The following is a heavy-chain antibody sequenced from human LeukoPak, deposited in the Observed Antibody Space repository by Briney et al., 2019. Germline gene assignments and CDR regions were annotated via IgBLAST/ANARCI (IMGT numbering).Heavy chain of an antibody. CDR3: QSRFLEWLLDY. J-gene: IGHJ4*02. Sequence: SETLSLTCTVSGGSISGNNYYWGWIRQPPGKGLEWIGSIYYGGYTYYNPSLKSRVTISVDTSKNQFSLKLSSVTAADTAIYYCQSRFLEWLLDYWGQGTLVTVSS. D-gene: IGHD3-3*01. V-gene: IGHV4-39*01. CDR1: GGSISGNNYY. CDR2: IYYGGYT.